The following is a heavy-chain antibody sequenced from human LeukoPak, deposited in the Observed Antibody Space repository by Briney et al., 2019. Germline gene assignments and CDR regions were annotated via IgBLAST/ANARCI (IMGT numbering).Heavy chain of an antibody. CDR3: ARRNFSYWYFDL. CDR2: IFHSGST. D-gene: IGHD3-3*01. J-gene: IGHJ2*01. Sequence: SETLSLTCAVSGYSFSSGYYWGWIRQPPGKGLEWIGAIFHSGSTYYNPSLKSRVTISVDTSKNQFSLKLSSVTAADTAVYYCARRNFSYWYFDLWGRGTLVIVSS. V-gene: IGHV4-38-2*01. CDR1: GYSFSSGYY.